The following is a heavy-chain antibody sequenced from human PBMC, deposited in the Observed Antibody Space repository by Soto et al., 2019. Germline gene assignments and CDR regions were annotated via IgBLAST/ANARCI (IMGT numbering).Heavy chain of an antibody. CDR1: GFTFGDYA. V-gene: IGHV3-49*03. D-gene: IGHD5-12*01. J-gene: IGHJ4*02. CDR2: IRSKAYGGTT. CDR3: TRGGTVDIVATPEIDY. Sequence: GGSLRLSCTASGFTFGDYAMSWFRQAPGKGLEWVGFIRSKAYGGTTEYAASVKGRFTISRDDSKSIAYLQMNSLKTEDTAVYYCTRGGTVDIVATPEIDYWGQGTLVTVSS.